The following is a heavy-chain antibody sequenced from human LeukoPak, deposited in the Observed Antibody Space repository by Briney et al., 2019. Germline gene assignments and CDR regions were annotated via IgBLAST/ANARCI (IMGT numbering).Heavy chain of an antibody. CDR3: AKAGGDYEINQFDY. CDR2: IYTSGTT. CDR1: GGSISSVGYY. Sequence: SETLSLTCTVSGGSISSVGYYWTWLRQPAGKGLEWIGRIYTSGTTNYSPSLKSRVTISVDTSKNQFSLKLSSVTAADTAVYYCAKAGGDYEINQFDYWGQGTLVTVSS. V-gene: IGHV4-61*02. D-gene: IGHD4-17*01. J-gene: IGHJ4*02.